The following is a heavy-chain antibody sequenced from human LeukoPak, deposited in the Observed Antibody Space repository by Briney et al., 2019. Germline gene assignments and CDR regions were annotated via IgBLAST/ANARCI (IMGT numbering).Heavy chain of an antibody. CDR1: GFNFSSYW. D-gene: IGHD6-13*01. Sequence: GGSLRLSCAASGFNFSSYWMHWVRQAPGKGLVWVSRINSEGKTTSYADSVKGRFTISRDNAKNRLYLQMNSLGAEDTAVYYCASTIGSAGTQYWGQGTLVTVSS. CDR2: INSEGKTT. J-gene: IGHJ4*02. V-gene: IGHV3-74*01. CDR3: ASTIGSAGTQY.